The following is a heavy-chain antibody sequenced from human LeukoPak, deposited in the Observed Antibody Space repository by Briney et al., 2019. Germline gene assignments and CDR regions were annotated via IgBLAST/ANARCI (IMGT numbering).Heavy chain of an antibody. CDR1: GGSFSGYY. Sequence: SETLSLTCAVYGGSFSGYYWSWIRQPPGKGLEWIGEINHSGSTNCNPSLKSRVTISVDTSKNQCSLKLSSVTAADTAVYYCAGVLVHQPPRDDAFDIWDQETMVTVSS. D-gene: IGHD2-2*01. CDR2: INHSGST. CDR3: AGVLVHQPPRDDAFDI. V-gene: IGHV4-34*01. J-gene: IGHJ3*02.